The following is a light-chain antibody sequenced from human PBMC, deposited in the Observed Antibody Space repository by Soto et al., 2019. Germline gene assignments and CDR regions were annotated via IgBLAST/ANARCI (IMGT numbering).Light chain of an antibody. CDR1: QSVSSN. Sequence: EIVMTQSPATLSVSLGERATLSCRASQSVSSNLAWYQQKPGQAPRLLIYGASTRATGIPARFSGSGSGTEFTLTISSLQSEDFAVYYCQQYNNWPPGTFGQGTRLEIK. CDR2: GAS. V-gene: IGKV3-15*01. CDR3: QQYNNWPPGT. J-gene: IGKJ5*01.